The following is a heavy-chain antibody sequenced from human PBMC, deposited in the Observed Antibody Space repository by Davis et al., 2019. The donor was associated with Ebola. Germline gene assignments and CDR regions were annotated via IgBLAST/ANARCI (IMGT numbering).Heavy chain of an antibody. D-gene: IGHD1-26*01. CDR1: GFTFSSYA. Sequence: PGGSLRLSCAASGFTFSSYAMSWVRQAPGKGLEWVSAISGSGGSTYYADSVKGRFTISRDNSKNTLYLQMNSLRAEDTAVYYCAGVGSGSYWAAAFDIWGQGTMVTVSS. J-gene: IGHJ3*02. CDR3: AGVGSGSYWAAAFDI. V-gene: IGHV3-23*01. CDR2: ISGSGGST.